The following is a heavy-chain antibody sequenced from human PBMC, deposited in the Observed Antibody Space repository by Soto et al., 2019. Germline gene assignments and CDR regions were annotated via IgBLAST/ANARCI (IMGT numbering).Heavy chain of an antibody. Sequence: QVQLVQSGAEAKKPGASVKVSCKASGYTFTSYGISWVRQAPGQGFEWMGWISAYNGTTNYAQKLQRRVTTTTDTTTSTAYMELKSPRSDDTAVYYCARDSPPTREWGQGALVTVSS. CDR1: GYTFTSYG. CDR2: ISAYNGTT. V-gene: IGHV1-18*01. D-gene: IGHD4-17*01. J-gene: IGHJ4*02. CDR3: ARDSPPTRE.